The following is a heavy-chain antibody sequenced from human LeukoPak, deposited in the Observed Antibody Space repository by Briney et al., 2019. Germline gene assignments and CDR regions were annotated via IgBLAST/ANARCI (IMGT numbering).Heavy chain of an antibody. CDR1: GFTFSNYA. V-gene: IGHV3-23*01. CDR3: AKRTPAYDSPEY. CDR2: ISGSGGNT. J-gene: IGHJ4*02. Sequence: GGSLRLSCAASGFTFSNYAMSWVRQAPGKGLEWVSAISGSGGNTYYADSVKGRFTISRDNSKNTLYLQMNSLRAEDTAIYYCAKRTPAYDSPEYWGQGTLVTVSS. D-gene: IGHD3-22*01.